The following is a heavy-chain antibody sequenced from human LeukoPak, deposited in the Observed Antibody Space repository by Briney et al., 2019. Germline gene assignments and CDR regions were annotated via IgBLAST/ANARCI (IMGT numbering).Heavy chain of an antibody. V-gene: IGHV3-21*01. CDR1: GFTFSDYS. D-gene: IGHD5-12*01. CDR2: ISSSSSTK. Sequence: NPGGSLRLSCAASGFTFSDYSMSWVRQAAGKGLEWVSSISSSSSTKFYADSVRGRFSISRDNAKNSLYLQMNSLRADDTAVYYCARVQKSRKSVASAVDCWGQGTVVIVSS. J-gene: IGHJ4*02. CDR3: ARVQKSRKSVASAVDC.